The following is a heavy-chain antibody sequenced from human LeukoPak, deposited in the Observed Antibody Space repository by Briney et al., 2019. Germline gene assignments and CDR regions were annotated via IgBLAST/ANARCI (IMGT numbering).Heavy chain of an antibody. CDR1: GSSISSGYY. CDR2: IYTSGST. Sequence: SQTLSLTCAVSGSSISSGYYWGWIRQPPGKRLGWIGRIYTSGSTTYNPSLKSRVTMSVDTSTKQFCMRLSSVTAARTAVAFCARGGIAAAVRFWFDPWGQGNLVTVSS. V-gene: IGHV4-38-2*01. J-gene: IGHJ5*02. D-gene: IGHD6-13*01. CDR3: ARGGIAAAVRFWFDP.